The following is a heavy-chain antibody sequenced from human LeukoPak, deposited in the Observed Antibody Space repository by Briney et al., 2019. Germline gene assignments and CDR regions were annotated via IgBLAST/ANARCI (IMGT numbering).Heavy chain of an antibody. CDR3: AKRRYYDSSGYLYWFFDL. Sequence: PGGSLRLSCAASGFSFSSYTMNWVHQTPGKGLEWVSGIGGSGDNTYYADSVKGRFSISRDNSKNTVYLQMNSLRAEDTAVYYCAKRRYYDSSGYLYWFFDLWGRGTLVTVSS. D-gene: IGHD3-22*01. V-gene: IGHV3-23*01. CDR1: GFSFSSYT. J-gene: IGHJ2*01. CDR2: IGGSGDNT.